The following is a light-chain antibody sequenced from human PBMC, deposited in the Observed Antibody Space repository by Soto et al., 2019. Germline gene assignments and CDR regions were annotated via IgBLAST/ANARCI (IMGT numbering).Light chain of an antibody. CDR2: ATS. Sequence: QSPSSVSASVGDTVTITCRASRGIYSRLAWYQQKPGKAPELLIYATSTLQNGVPSRFSGSGFGTDFTLSISSLQPEDSASYFCQQTDDFPLTFGGGTKVDIK. J-gene: IGKJ4*01. CDR3: QQTDDFPLT. CDR1: RGIYSR. V-gene: IGKV1D-12*01.